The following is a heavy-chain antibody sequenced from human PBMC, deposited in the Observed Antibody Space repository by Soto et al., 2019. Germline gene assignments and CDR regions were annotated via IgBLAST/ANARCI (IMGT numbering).Heavy chain of an antibody. CDR2: ISGGGSNT. V-gene: IGHV3-23*01. Sequence: PGGSLRLSCAASGCTFISYAMNWVRQAPGKGLEWVSAISGGGSNTYYADSVKGRFTISRDNSKNTLYLQMNSLRAEDTAVYYCARDLLSWGQGTLVTVSS. D-gene: IGHD2-21*01. CDR3: ARDLLS. J-gene: IGHJ4*02. CDR1: GCTFISYA.